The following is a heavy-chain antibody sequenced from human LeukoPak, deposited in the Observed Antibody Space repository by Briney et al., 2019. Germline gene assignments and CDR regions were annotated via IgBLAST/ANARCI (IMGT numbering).Heavy chain of an antibody. V-gene: IGHV1-2*02. CDR1: GCTFTGYY. Sequence: GASVKVSCKSSGCTFTGYYMHWVRQAPGQGLEWMGWINPNSGGTNYARKFQGRVTMTRDTSISTAYMELSRLRSDDTAVYYCASEDFWSGYYKDPYYYYGMDVWGQGTTVTVSS. J-gene: IGHJ6*02. CDR3: ASEDFWSGYYKDPYYYYGMDV. CDR2: INPNSGGT. D-gene: IGHD3-3*01.